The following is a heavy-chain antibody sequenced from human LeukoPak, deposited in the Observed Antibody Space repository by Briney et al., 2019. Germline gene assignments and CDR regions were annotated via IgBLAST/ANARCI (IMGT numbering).Heavy chain of an antibody. V-gene: IGHV4-4*07. Sequence: SETLSLTCTVSGDSISNYYWTWIRQSAGKGLQWIGRINTSGNTNYNPYLKSRVTMSLDTSKNQFSLNLSSVTAADTAVYYCARERLGFRVDVWGKGTRVTVSS. J-gene: IGHJ6*04. CDR2: INTSGNT. CDR1: GDSISNYY. D-gene: IGHD3-10*01. CDR3: ARERLGFRVDV.